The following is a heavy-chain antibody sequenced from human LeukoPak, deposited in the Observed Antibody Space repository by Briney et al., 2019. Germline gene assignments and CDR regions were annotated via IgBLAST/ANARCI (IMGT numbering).Heavy chain of an antibody. Sequence: SETLSLTCAVYGGSFSGYYWSWIRQPPGKGLEWIGRIYTSGSTNYNPSLKSRVTISVDTSKNQFSLKLSSVTAADTAVYYCARGYCSSTSCYWRYWGQGTLVTVSS. CDR1: GGSFSGYY. CDR3: ARGYCSSTSCYWRY. CDR2: IYTSGST. J-gene: IGHJ4*02. V-gene: IGHV4-59*10. D-gene: IGHD2-2*01.